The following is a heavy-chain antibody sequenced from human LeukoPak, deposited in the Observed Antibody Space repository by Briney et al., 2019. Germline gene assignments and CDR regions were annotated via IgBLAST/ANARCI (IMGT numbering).Heavy chain of an antibody. CDR3: ARPFLSYIAAAGTFTWFDP. CDR2: IYYSGST. D-gene: IGHD6-13*01. CDR1: GGSISSYY. J-gene: IGHJ5*02. V-gene: IGHV4-59*01. Sequence: SETLSLTCTVSGGSISSYYWSWIRQPPGKGLEWIGYIYYSGSTNYNPSLKSRVTISVDTSKNQFSLKLSSVTAADTAVYYCARPFLSYIAAAGTFTWFDPWGQGTLVTVSS.